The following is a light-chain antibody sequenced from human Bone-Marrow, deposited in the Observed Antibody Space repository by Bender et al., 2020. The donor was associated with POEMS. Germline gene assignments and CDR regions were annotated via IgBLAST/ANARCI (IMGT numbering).Light chain of an antibody. V-gene: IGLV3-1*01. CDR3: QAWDRNTVV. Sequence: SFDLTQPPSVSVSPGQTARITCSGDQLGNKFVCWYQQRPGQSPILVIYQDSLRPSGIPERFSGSNSGNTATLTITETQAMDEADYYCQAWDRNTVVFGAETKVSVL. CDR2: QDS. CDR1: QLGNKF. J-gene: IGLJ1*01.